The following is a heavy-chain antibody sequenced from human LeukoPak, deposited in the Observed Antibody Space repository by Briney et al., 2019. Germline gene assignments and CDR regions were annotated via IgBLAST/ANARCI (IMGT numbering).Heavy chain of an antibody. Sequence: GRSLRLSCAASGFTFSSYGMHWVRQAPGKGLEWVAVISYDGSNKYYADSVKGRFTISRDNSKNTLYLQMNSLRAEDTAVYYCARGPSSSPWYFDLWGRGTLVTVSS. D-gene: IGHD6-13*01. V-gene: IGHV3-30*03. CDR1: GFTFSSYG. CDR2: ISYDGSNK. CDR3: ARGPSSSPWYFDL. J-gene: IGHJ2*01.